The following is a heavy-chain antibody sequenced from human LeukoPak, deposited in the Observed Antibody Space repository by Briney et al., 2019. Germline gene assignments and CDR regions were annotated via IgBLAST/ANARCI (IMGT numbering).Heavy chain of an antibody. CDR1: GFTFSSYA. D-gene: IGHD6-19*01. V-gene: IGHV3-23*01. CDR2: ISGSGGST. Sequence: PGGSLRLSCAASGFTFSSYAMSWVRQAPGKGLEWVSVISGSGGSTYYADSVKGRFTISRDNSKNTLYLQMNSLRAEDTAVYYCAKGPLHNSIAVAGRARTGDYWGQGPLVTVSS. J-gene: IGHJ4*02. CDR3: AKGPLHNSIAVAGRARTGDY.